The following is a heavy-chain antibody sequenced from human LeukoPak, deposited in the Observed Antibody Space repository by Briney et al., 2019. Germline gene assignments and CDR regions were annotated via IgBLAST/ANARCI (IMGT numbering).Heavy chain of an antibody. CDR3: AREKYQLLFHYMDV. Sequence: ASVKVSCKASGYTFTDYYMHWVRQAPGQGLEWMGWINPNSGGTNYAQKFQGRVTMTRDTSISTAYMELSRLRSGDTAVYYCAREKYQLLFHYMDVWGKGTTVTVSS. J-gene: IGHJ6*03. CDR2: INPNSGGT. D-gene: IGHD2-2*01. CDR1: GYTFTDYY. V-gene: IGHV1-2*02.